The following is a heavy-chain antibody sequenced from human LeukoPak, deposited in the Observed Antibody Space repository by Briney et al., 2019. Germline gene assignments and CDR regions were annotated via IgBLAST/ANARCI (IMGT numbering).Heavy chain of an antibody. J-gene: IGHJ3*02. CDR1: GFTFSSYW. CDR3: ARDLAGPPQEAFDI. V-gene: IGHV3-7*01. CDR2: IKQDGSEK. Sequence: PGGSLRLSCAASGFTFSSYWMSWVRQAPAKGREWVANIKQDGSEKYYVDSVKGRFTISRDNTKKSLYLQMNTLRAEDTAVYYCARDLAGPPQEAFDIWGQGTMVTASS.